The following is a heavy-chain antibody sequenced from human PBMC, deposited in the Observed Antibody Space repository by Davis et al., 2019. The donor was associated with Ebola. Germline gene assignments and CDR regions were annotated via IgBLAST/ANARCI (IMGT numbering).Heavy chain of an antibody. CDR1: GFTFSSYA. CDR3: AKDRWFHDYGDYGGWFDP. V-gene: IGHV3-64*04. Sequence: GGSLRLSCSASGFTFSSYAMHWVRQAPGKGLEYVSAISSNGGSTYYADSVKGRFTISRDNSKNTLYLQMNSLRAEDTAVYYCAKDRWFHDYGDYGGWFDPWGQGTLVTVSS. D-gene: IGHD4-17*01. CDR2: ISSNGGST. J-gene: IGHJ5*02.